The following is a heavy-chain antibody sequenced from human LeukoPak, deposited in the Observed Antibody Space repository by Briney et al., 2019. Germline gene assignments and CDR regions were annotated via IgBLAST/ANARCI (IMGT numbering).Heavy chain of an antibody. CDR2: IIPIFGTA. J-gene: IGHJ3*02. V-gene: IGHV1-69*13. CDR3: ARWGPERLLDAFDI. CDR1: GGIFSSYA. D-gene: IGHD7-27*01. Sequence: ASVKVSCKASGGIFSSYAISWVRQAPGQGLEWMGGIIPIFGTANYAQKFQGRVTITADESTSTAYMELSSLRSEDTAVYYCARWGPERLLDAFDIWGQGTMVTVSS.